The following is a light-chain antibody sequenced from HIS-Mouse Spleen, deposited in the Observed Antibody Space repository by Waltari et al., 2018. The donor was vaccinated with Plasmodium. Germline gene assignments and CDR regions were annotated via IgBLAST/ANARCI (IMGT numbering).Light chain of an antibody. CDR2: WAS. J-gene: IGKJ1*01. CDR3: QQYYSTPWT. CDR1: QSVLYSSNNKNY. V-gene: IGKV4-1*01. Sequence: DIVMTQSTDSLAVSLGERATIHCKYSQSVLYSSNNKNYLAWYQQKPGQPPKLLIYWASTRESGVPDRFSGSGSGTDFTLTISSLQAEDVAVYYCQQYYSTPWTFGQGTKVEIK.